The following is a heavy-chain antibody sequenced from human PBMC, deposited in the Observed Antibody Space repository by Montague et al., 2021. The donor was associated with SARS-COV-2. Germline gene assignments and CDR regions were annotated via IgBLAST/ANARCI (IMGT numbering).Heavy chain of an antibody. V-gene: IGHV4-59*08. D-gene: IGHD1-1*01. J-gene: IGHJ5*02. CDR3: ARHSVSEDGTFFRSYFDP. CDR2: IFYNGYT. CDR1: GGTVRDYY. Sequence: SETLSLTCTLSGGTVRDYYWNWIRQTPGKGLEWIGYIFYNGYTKXNPSPESRVTLSVDTPGNQFFLSLRSVTASDTATYFCARHSVSEDGTFFRSYFDPWGQGAQVIVSS.